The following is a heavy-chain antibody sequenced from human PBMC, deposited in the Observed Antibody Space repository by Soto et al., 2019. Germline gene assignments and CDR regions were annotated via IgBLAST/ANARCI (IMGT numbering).Heavy chain of an antibody. J-gene: IGHJ4*02. Sequence: QVQLVESGGGVIQPGTSLRLSCAASGFSFSDFGMHWVRQTPGRGLEWVADISDDGTEENYADSVKGRFTISRDNDNNTCYLQVSRLSVEDTAVHYCASQSAGWERHYLVYWGKGSLVTIS. CDR3: ASQSAGWERHYLVY. CDR2: ISDDGTEE. CDR1: GFSFSDFG. V-gene: IGHV3-30*03. D-gene: IGHD1-1*01.